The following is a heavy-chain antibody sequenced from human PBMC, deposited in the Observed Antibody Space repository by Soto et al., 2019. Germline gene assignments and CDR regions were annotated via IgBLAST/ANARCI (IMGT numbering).Heavy chain of an antibody. D-gene: IGHD2-15*01. V-gene: IGHV4-59*01. CDR1: GGSISSYY. J-gene: IGHJ5*02. CDR2: IYYSGST. Sequence: SETLSLTCTVSGGSISSYYWSWIRQPPGKGLEWIGYIYYSGSTNYNPSLKSRATISVDTSKNQFSLKLSSVTAADTAVYYCARSVRDIVVVVAGKGWFDPWGQGTLVTVSS. CDR3: ARSVRDIVVVVAGKGWFDP.